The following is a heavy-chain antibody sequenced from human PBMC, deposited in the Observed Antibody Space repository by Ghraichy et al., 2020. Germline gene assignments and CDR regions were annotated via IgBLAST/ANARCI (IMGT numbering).Heavy chain of an antibody. Sequence: GGSLRLSCAASGFTFSSYAMHWVRQAPGKGLEWVAVISYDGSNKYYADSVKGRFTISRDNSKNTLYLQMNSLRAEDTAVYYCARGVLRYFDWDLRNYFDYWGQGTLVTVSS. CDR2: ISYDGSNK. CDR1: GFTFSSYA. CDR3: ARGVLRYFDWDLRNYFDY. D-gene: IGHD3-9*01. V-gene: IGHV3-30*04. J-gene: IGHJ4*02.